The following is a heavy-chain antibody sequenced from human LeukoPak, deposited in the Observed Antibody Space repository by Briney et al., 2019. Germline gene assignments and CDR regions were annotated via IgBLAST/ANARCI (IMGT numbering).Heavy chain of an antibody. Sequence: PSETLSLTCTVSGGSISSYYWSWIRQPPGKGLEWIGYIYYSGSTYYNPSLKSRVTISVDTSKNQFSLKLSSVTAADTAVYYCAGGPGDRLHLDYWGQGTLVTVSS. CDR3: AGGPGDRLHLDY. CDR1: GGSISSYY. D-gene: IGHD7-27*01. J-gene: IGHJ4*02. CDR2: IYYSGST. V-gene: IGHV4-59*06.